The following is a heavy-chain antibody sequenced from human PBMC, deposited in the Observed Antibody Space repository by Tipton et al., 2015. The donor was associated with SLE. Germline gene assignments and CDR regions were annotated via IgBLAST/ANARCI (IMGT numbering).Heavy chain of an antibody. D-gene: IGHD4-17*01. V-gene: IGHV4-59*01. CDR3: ARGRRMDDSGDFGP. CDR1: GGSISSYY. J-gene: IGHJ5*02. Sequence: TLSLTCTVSGGSISSYYWSWIRQPPGKGLEWIGYIYYSGSTNYNPSLKSRVTISVDTSKNQFSLNLSSVTAADTAVYYCARGRRMDDSGDFGPWGQGTLVTVSS. CDR2: IYYSGST.